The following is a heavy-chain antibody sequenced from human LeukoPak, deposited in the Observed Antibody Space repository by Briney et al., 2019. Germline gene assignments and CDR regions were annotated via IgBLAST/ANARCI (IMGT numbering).Heavy chain of an antibody. J-gene: IGHJ4*02. Sequence: GGSLRLSSAASGFTLTIYWMTWVRQAPGKGLEWVANINQDGSKKYYLDSVKGRFTISRDIAENSLYLQMNSLRVEDTAIYYCARVDYTGNGNLYWGQGTLVTVSS. D-gene: IGHD4-23*01. CDR1: GFTLTIYW. CDR3: ARVDYTGNGNLY. V-gene: IGHV3-7*01. CDR2: INQDGSKK.